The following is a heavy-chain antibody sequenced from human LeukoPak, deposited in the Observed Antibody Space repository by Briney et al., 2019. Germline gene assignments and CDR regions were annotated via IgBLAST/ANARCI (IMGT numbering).Heavy chain of an antibody. CDR1: GFSFSAYS. CDR2: ISSGSSTI. J-gene: IGHJ4*02. V-gene: IGHV3-48*01. D-gene: IGHD6-13*01. CDR3: ARATYTSSWFFDY. Sequence: GGSLRLSCVASGFSFSAYSMNWVRQAPGKGLEWVSYISSGSSTIYYADSVKGRFTISRDNAKNSLYLQMNSLRAEDTAVYYCARATYTSSWFFDYWGQGTLVTVSS.